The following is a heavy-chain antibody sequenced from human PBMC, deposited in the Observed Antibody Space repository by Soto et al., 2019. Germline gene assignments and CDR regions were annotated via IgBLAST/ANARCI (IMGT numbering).Heavy chain of an antibody. V-gene: IGHV4-34*01. Sequence: SETLSLTCAVYGGSFSGYYWSWIRQPPGKGLEWIGEINHSGSTNYNPSLKSRVTISVDTSKNQFSLKLSSVTAADTAVYYCARVSFGVPAAIGVPPKKSYYYYMDVWGKGTTVTVSS. D-gene: IGHD2-2*02. J-gene: IGHJ6*03. CDR3: ARVSFGVPAAIGVPPKKSYYYYMDV. CDR1: GGSFSGYY. CDR2: INHSGST.